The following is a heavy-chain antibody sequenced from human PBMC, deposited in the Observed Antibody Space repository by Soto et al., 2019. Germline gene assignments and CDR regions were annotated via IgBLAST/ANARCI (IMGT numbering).Heavy chain of an antibody. CDR1: GGTFSSYA. Sequence: QVQLVQSGAEVKKPGSSVKVSCKASGGTFSSYAISWVRQAPGQGLEWMGGIIPIFGTANYAQKFQGRVTITADESTSTAYMELSSLRSQDTVVYYCARAPANSGYSYGDYYYGMDVWGQGTTVTVSS. V-gene: IGHV1-69*01. J-gene: IGHJ6*02. CDR2: IIPIFGTA. D-gene: IGHD5-18*01. CDR3: ARAPANSGYSYGDYYYGMDV.